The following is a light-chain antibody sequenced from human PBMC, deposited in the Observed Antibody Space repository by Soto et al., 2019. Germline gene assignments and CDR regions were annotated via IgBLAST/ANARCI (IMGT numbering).Light chain of an antibody. CDR3: SLYTSSSTLLYV. J-gene: IGLJ1*01. CDR2: EAS. V-gene: IGLV2-18*01. Sequence: QSALTQPPSVSGSPGQSVTISCTGTSTDFVSYNRVSWYQQPPGTAPKLIIYEASNRPSGVPDRFSGSKSGNTASLTISGLQAADEADYYCSLYTSSSTLLYVFGTGTKLTVL. CDR1: STDFVSYNR.